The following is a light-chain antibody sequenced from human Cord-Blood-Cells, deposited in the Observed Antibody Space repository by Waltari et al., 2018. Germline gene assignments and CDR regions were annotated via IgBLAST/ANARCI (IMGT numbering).Light chain of an antibody. CDR2: DAS. CDR3: QQRSNWPIT. Sequence: EIVLTQYPATLSLSPGDRATLSCRASQRVSSYLAWYQQKPGQAPRLLIYDASNRATGIPARFSGSGSGTDFTLTISSLEPEDFAVYYCQQRSNWPITFGQGTRLEIK. V-gene: IGKV3-11*01. CDR1: QRVSSY. J-gene: IGKJ5*01.